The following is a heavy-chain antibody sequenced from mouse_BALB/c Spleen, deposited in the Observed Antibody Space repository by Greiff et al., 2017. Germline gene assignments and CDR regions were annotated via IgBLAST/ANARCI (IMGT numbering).Heavy chain of an antibody. CDR1: GYTFTDYY. J-gene: IGHJ3*01. CDR2: IYPGSGNT. CDR3: ARSGIYYDYAWFAY. D-gene: IGHD2-4*01. Sequence: QVQLLQSGAELARPGASVTLSCKASGYTFTDYYINWVQQRTGQGLEWIGEIYPGSGNTYYNEKFKGKATLTADKSSSTAYRQLSSLTSEDSAVYFGARSGIYYDYAWFAYWGQGTLVTVSA. V-gene: IGHV1-77*01.